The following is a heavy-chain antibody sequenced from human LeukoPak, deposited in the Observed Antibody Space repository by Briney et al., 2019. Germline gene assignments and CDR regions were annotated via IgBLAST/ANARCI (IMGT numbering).Heavy chain of an antibody. CDR1: GGSFSGYY. CDR3: ARGQRLMLGAFDI. V-gene: IGHV4-34*01. J-gene: IGHJ3*02. Sequence: MSSETLSLTCAVYGGSFSGYYWSWIREPPGKGLEWIAEINHSGSTNYNPSIKSRVTISVDTSKNQFSLKLSSVTAADTAVYYCARGQRLMLGAFDIWGQGTMVTVSS. CDR2: INHSGST. D-gene: IGHD1-1*01.